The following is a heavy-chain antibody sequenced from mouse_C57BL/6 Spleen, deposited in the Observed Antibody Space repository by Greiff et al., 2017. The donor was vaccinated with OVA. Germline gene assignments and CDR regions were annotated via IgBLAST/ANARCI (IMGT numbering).Heavy chain of an antibody. J-gene: IGHJ2*01. CDR2: IYPGRGST. CDR3: AMGAY. Sequence: QVQLQQPGAELVKPGASVKMSCKASGYTFTSYWITWVKQRPGQGLEWIGDIYPGRGSTNYNEKFKSKATLTVYTSSSTAYMQLSSLTSGDSAVYYYAMGAYWGQGTTLTVSS. CDR1: GYTFTSYW. D-gene: IGHD4-1*01. V-gene: IGHV1-55*01.